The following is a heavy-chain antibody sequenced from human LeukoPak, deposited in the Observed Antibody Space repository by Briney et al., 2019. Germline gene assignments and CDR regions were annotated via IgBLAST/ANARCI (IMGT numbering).Heavy chain of an antibody. V-gene: IGHV4-34*01. CDR3: AXXXXXAAAGSNWFDP. J-gene: IGHJ5*02. CDR2: INHSGST. Sequence: SETLSLTCAVYGGSFSGYYWSWIRQPPGKGLEWIGEINHSGSTNYNPSLKSRVTISVDTSKNQFSLKLSSVTAADTAVYYCAXXXXXAAAGSNWFDPWGQGTLVTVSS. D-gene: IGHD6-13*01. CDR1: GGSFSGYY.